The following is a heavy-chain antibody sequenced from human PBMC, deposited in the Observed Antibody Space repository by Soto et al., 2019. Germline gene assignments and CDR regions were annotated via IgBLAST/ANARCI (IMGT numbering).Heavy chain of an antibody. CDR2: ISYDGSNK. CDR3: AKDSSGWYDGYYYGMDV. J-gene: IGHJ6*02. CDR1: GFTFSSYG. Sequence: GGSLRLSCAASGFTFSSYGMHWVRQAPGKGLEWVAVISYDGSNKYYADSVKGRFTISRDNSKNTLYLQMNSLRAEDTAVYYCAKDSSGWYDGYYYGMDVWGQGTTVTVSS. V-gene: IGHV3-30*18. D-gene: IGHD6-19*01.